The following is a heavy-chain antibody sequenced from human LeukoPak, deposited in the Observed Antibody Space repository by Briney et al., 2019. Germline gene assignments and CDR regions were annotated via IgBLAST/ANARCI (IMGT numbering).Heavy chain of an antibody. CDR1: GFTFSSYS. V-gene: IGHV3-21*01. CDR2: ISSSSSYT. D-gene: IGHD6-13*01. Sequence: PGGSLSLSCVASGFTFSSYSMNWVRQAPGKGLEWVSCISSSSSYTYYADSVKGRFTISRDNSKNSLYLQMNSLRAEDTAVYYCARFSSSSINYWGQGTLVTVSS. J-gene: IGHJ4*02. CDR3: ARFSSSSINY.